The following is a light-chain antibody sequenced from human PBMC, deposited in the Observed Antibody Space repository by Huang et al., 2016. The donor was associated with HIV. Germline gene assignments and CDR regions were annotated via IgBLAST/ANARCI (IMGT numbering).Light chain of an antibody. CDR2: WAS. J-gene: IGKJ1*01. CDR3: QQYYTTQT. V-gene: IGKV4-1*01. CDR1: QSVLYSSDNKNY. Sequence: DIVMTQSPDSLAVSLGERATINYKSSQSVLYSSDNKNYLAWYQQKPGQPPKLLIYWASTRESGGPDRFSGSGSGTDFTLTISSLQAEDVAVYYCQQYYTTQTFGQGTKVEIK.